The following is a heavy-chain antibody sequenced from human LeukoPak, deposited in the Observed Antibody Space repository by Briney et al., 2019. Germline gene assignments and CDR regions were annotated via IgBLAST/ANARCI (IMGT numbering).Heavy chain of an antibody. Sequence: SVKVSCKASGGTFSSYAISWVRQAPGQGLEWMGGIIPIFGTANYAQKFQGRVTITADKSTSTAYMELSSLRSEDTAVYYCARERESSGGDYFDYWGQGTLVTVSS. CDR2: IIPIFGTA. V-gene: IGHV1-69*06. CDR1: GGTFSSYA. D-gene: IGHD6-19*01. J-gene: IGHJ4*02. CDR3: ARERESSGGDYFDY.